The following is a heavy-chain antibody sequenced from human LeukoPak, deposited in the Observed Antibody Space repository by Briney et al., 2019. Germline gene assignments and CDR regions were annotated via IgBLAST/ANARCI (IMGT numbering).Heavy chain of an antibody. J-gene: IGHJ4*02. CDR2: INSDGSST. CDR1: GFTFSSYW. D-gene: IGHD3-3*01. CDR3: ARAPFWSGLQSLDY. V-gene: IGHV3-74*01. Sequence: QPGGSLRLSCAASGFTFSSYWMHWVRQAPGKGLVWVSRINSDGSSTSYADSVKGRFTISRDNAKNTLYLQMNSLRAEDTAVYYCARAPFWSGLQSLDYWGQGTLVTVSS.